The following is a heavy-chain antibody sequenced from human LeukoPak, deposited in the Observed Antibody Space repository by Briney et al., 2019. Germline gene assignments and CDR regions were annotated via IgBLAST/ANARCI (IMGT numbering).Heavy chain of an antibody. CDR3: ARGPLMSAGGGVDP. CDR2: DSIRGGT. J-gene: IGHJ5*02. CDR1: GVSISNYF. D-gene: IGHD6-13*01. Sequence: SETLSLTCSVSGVSISNYFWSWIRQSAGKGLEWIGRDSIRGGTNYNPSLASRASMSIDTSKSQFSLKLTSVTAADTAVYYCARGPLMSAGGGVDPWGQGTLVVVSS. V-gene: IGHV4-4*07.